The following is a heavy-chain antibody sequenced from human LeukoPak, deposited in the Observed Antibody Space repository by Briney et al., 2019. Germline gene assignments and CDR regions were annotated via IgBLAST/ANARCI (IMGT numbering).Heavy chain of an antibody. Sequence: GGSLRLSCAASGFTFSDYYMSWIRQAPGKGLEWVSYISSSGSTIYYADSVKGRFTISRDNAKNSLYLQMNSLGAEDTAVYYCARELEGGGSYYYYGMDVWGQGTTVTVSS. CDR2: ISSSGSTI. CDR3: ARELEGGGSYYYYGMDV. D-gene: IGHD1-26*01. V-gene: IGHV3-11*04. J-gene: IGHJ6*02. CDR1: GFTFSDYY.